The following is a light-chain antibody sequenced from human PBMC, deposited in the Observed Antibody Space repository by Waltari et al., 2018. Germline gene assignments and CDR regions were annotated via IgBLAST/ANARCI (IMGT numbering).Light chain of an antibody. CDR1: QSISNW. V-gene: IGKV1-5*03. J-gene: IGKJ2*01. CDR3: HQYFAPPYT. CDR2: KAT. Sequence: DIQMTQSPSTLSASVGDRVTIICRASQSISNWLAWYQQEPGKAPKLLIHKATTLESGVPSRFSGSGSGTEFTLNISSLQAEDVAVYHCHQYFAPPYTFGRGTKLEIK.